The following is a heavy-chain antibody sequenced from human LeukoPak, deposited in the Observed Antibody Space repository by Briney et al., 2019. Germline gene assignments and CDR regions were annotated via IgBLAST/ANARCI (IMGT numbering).Heavy chain of an antibody. CDR3: AKDQEYYYDSSGYWVY. D-gene: IGHD3-22*01. Sequence: GGSLRLSCVPAGPIFSTYTMHWVRQAPGKGLEWVAGISHDGTNMSYADSVKGRFTISRDNSKNTLYLQMNSLRAEDTAVYYCAKDQEYYYDSSGYWVYWGQGTLVTVSS. V-gene: IGHV3-30-3*01. CDR1: GPIFSTYT. J-gene: IGHJ4*02. CDR2: ISHDGTNM.